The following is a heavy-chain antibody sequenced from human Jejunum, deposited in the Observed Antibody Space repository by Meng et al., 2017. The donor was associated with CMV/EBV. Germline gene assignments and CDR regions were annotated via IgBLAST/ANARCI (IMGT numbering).Heavy chain of an antibody. D-gene: IGHD7-27*01. CDR1: GFTFNNYA. Sequence: SCAASGFTFNNYAMHRVRQAPGKGLEWVSHIFTEDNSARYADSVRGRFTISRDNAKNRVYLRMNSLRVEDTAVYYYLRDRPHWERGQGTLVTVSS. CDR2: IFTEDNSA. V-gene: IGHV3-74*01. CDR3: LRDRPHWE. J-gene: IGHJ4*02.